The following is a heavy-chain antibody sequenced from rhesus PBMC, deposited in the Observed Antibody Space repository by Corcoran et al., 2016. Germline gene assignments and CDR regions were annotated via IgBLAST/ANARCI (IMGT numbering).Heavy chain of an antibody. CDR1: GYSISRGYG. Sequence: QVQLQESGPGLVKPSETLSLTCAVSGYSISRGYGWSWIRQPPGKGLEGSGYIGGSSGSTNYNPSLKSRVTISKDTSKNQFSLKLSSVTAADTAVYYCARPSGGWSPYYFDYWGQGVLVTVSS. V-gene: IGHV4-127*01. CDR3: ARPSGGWSPYYFDY. CDR2: IGGSSGST. J-gene: IGHJ4*01. D-gene: IGHD6-37*01.